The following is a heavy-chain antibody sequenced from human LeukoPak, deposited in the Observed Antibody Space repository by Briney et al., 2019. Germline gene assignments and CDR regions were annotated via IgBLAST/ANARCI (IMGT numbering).Heavy chain of an antibody. Sequence: GGSLRLSCAASGFAFSSDWMHWVRQAPGKGLVWVSRINSDGSSTTYADSVKGRFTISRDNAKNTLYLQMNSLRAEDTALYYCASRWWYFDLWGCGTLVTVSS. CDR3: ASRWWYFDL. J-gene: IGHJ2*01. V-gene: IGHV3-74*03. D-gene: IGHD6-13*01. CDR1: GFAFSSDW. CDR2: INSDGSST.